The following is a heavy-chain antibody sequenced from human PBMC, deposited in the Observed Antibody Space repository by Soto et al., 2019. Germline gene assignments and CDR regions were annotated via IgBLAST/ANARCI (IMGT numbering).Heavy chain of an antibody. CDR2: INPSTGTT. CDR1: GYTFTSYY. J-gene: IGHJ3*01. V-gene: IGHV1-46*01. CDR3: ARPRAGGGRSESALDL. D-gene: IGHD2-15*01. Sequence: ASVKVSCKASGYTFTSYYVHWVRQAPGQGLEWMGIINPSTGTTTFAQRFQGRLTMTRDRSTSTVYMELSSLRSEDTAVFYCARPRAGGGRSESALDLWGQGTMVTVSS.